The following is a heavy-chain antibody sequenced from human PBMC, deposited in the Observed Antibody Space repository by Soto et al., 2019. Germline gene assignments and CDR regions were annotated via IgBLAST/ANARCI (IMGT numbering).Heavy chain of an antibody. CDR3: ARVSNCISTSCYGYYFDY. Sequence: QVQLVQSGAEVKKPGSSVKISCKASGGTFSSYAISWVRQAPGQGLEWMGGIIPIFGTANYAQKFQGRVTITADESTSTAYMELSSLRSEDTAVYYCARVSNCISTSCYGYYFDYWGQGTLVTVSS. CDR2: IIPIFGTA. CDR1: GGTFSSYA. D-gene: IGHD2-2*01. V-gene: IGHV1-69*12. J-gene: IGHJ4*02.